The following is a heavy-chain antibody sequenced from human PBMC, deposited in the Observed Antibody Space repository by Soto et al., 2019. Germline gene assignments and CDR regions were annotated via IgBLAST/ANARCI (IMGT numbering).Heavy chain of an antibody. J-gene: IGHJ6*02. Sequence: SETLSLTCTVPGGSISRYYCSWIRQPTGKGLEWIGYIYYSGSTNYNPSLKSRVTISVDTSKNQFSLKLSSVTAADTAVYYCARDREYSSSGYYYYGMDVWGQGTTVT. D-gene: IGHD6-6*01. CDR1: GGSISRYY. CDR2: IYYSGST. CDR3: ARDREYSSSGYYYYGMDV. V-gene: IGHV4-59*01.